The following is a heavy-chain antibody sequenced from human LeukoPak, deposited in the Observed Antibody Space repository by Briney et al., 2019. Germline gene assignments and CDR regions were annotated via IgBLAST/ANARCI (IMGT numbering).Heavy chain of an antibody. CDR2: ISSSGSTI. CDR3: ASSYDSSGYLPDY. V-gene: IGHV3-48*03. J-gene: IGHJ4*02. D-gene: IGHD3-22*01. CDR1: GFTFSSYE. Sequence: GGSLRLSCAASGFTFSSYEMNWVRQAPGKGLEWVSYISSSGSTIYYADSVKGRFTISRDNAKNSLYLQMNSLRAEDTAVYYCASSYDSSGYLPDYWGQGTLVTVSS.